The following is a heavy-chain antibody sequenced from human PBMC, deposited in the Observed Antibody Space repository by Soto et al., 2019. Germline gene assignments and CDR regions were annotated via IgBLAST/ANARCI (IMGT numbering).Heavy chain of an antibody. Sequence: SETLSLTCTVSGGSVSSGSYYWSWIRQPPGKGLEWIGYIYYSGSTNYNPSLKSRVTISVDTSKNQFSLKLSSVTAADTAVYYCARGQYSGYTRGGYFDYWGQGTLVTVSS. CDR3: ARGQYSGYTRGGYFDY. V-gene: IGHV4-61*01. CDR2: IYYSGST. D-gene: IGHD5-12*01. J-gene: IGHJ4*02. CDR1: GGSVSSGSYY.